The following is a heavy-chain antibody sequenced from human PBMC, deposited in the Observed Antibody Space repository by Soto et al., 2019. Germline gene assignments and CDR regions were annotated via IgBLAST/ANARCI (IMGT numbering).Heavy chain of an antibody. D-gene: IGHD1-26*01. CDR2: IYPGGSDA. J-gene: IGHJ6*02. CDR1: GYSFTSYW. Sequence: GESLKISCQGSGYSFTSYWIGWVRQMPGKGLEWMGIIYPGGSDARYSPSFQGQVTISADKSISTTYLHWSSLKASDTAMYYCARHVAGARDYYYYGMDVWGQGTTVTVSS. V-gene: IGHV5-51*01. CDR3: ARHVAGARDYYYYGMDV.